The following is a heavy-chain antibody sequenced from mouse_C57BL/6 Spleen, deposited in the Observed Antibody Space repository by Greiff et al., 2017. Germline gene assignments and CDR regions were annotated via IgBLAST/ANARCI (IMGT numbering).Heavy chain of an antibody. Sequence: QVQLQQPGAELVKPGASVKLSCKASGYTFTSYWMHWVKQRPGQGLEWIGMIHPNSGSTNYNEKFKSKATLTVDKSSSTAYMQLSSLTSEDSAVYYCARSCDGYYLYFDVCGTGTTVTVSS. CDR3: ARSCDGYYLYFDV. CDR2: IHPNSGST. V-gene: IGHV1-64*01. D-gene: IGHD2-3*01. CDR1: GYTFTSYW. J-gene: IGHJ1*03.